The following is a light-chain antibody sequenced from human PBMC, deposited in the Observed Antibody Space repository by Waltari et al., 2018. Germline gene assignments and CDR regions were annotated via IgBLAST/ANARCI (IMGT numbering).Light chain of an antibody. Sequence: DIVMTQSPLSLPVTPGEPASISCRSSQSLLHSNGYTYLEWYLQKPGQSPQLLIYLGSNRASGVPDRFSGSGSGTDFTLKISRVEAEDVGVYYCMQALQTPPAFGGGTKVEIK. CDR3: MQALQTPPA. J-gene: IGKJ4*01. CDR1: QSLLHSNGYTY. V-gene: IGKV2-28*01. CDR2: LGS.